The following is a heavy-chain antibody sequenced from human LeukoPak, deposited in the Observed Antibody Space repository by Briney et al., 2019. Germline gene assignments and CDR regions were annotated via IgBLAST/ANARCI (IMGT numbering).Heavy chain of an antibody. CDR3: AWTVEYSSSWYARY. CDR2: IFSNDEK. V-gene: IGHV2-26*04. D-gene: IGHD6-13*01. J-gene: IGHJ4*02. CDR1: GFSLSNARMG. Sequence: SGPTLVNPTETLTLTCTVSGFSLSNARMGVSWIRQPPGKALEWLAHIFSNDEKSYSTSLKSRLSISKDTSKSQVVLTMTNMDPVDTATYYCAWTVEYSSSWYARYWGQGTLVTVSS.